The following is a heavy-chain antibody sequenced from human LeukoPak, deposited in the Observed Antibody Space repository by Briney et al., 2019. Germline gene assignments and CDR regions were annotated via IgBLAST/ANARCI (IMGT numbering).Heavy chain of an antibody. CDR2: MNPNSGNT. D-gene: IGHD6-13*01. CDR3: AGVPSSWYPQGNDGHHDY. Sequence: ASVKVSCKASGYTFTSYDINWVRQATGQGLEWMGWMNPNSGNTGYAQKFQGRVTMTRNTSISTAYMELSSLRSEDTAVYYCAGVPSSWYPQGNDGHHDYWGQGTLVTVSS. J-gene: IGHJ4*02. V-gene: IGHV1-8*01. CDR1: GYTFTSYD.